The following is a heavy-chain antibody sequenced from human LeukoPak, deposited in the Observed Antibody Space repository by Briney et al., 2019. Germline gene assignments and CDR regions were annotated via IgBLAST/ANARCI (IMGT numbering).Heavy chain of an antibody. D-gene: IGHD1-26*01. CDR2: INSDGSSA. V-gene: IGHV3-74*01. CDR1: GFTFSSYW. Sequence: PGGSLRLSCAASGFTFSSYWMHWVRQAPGKGLVWVSRINSDGSSASYADSVKGRFTISRDNAKNTLYLQMNSLRAEDTAVYYCARGLNVVGATPLYWGQGTLVTVSS. CDR3: ARGLNVVGATPLY. J-gene: IGHJ4*02.